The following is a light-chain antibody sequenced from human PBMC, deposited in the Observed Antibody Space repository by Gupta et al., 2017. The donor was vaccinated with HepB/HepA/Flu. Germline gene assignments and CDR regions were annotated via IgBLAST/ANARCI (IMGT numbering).Light chain of an antibody. J-gene: IGLJ3*02. Sequence: QSALTQVASVSGSPGQSITISCTGTSSDVDGYKYVSWYQQHPGKAPKLIIFDVYNRPSGVSNRFSGSKSGNTASLTISGLQAEDEADYYCSAYTSSSTRVFGGGTKLTVL. CDR3: SAYTSSSTRV. CDR1: SSDVDGYKY. CDR2: DVY. V-gene: IGLV2-14*03.